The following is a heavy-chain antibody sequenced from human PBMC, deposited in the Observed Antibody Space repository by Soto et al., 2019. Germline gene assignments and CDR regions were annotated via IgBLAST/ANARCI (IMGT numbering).Heavy chain of an antibody. CDR1: GGTFSSYA. D-gene: IGHD2-21*02. J-gene: IGHJ1*01. CDR2: IIPIFGTA. Sequence: SVKVSCKVSGGTFSSYAISWVRQAPGKGLEWMGGIIPIFGTANYAQKFQGRVTITADESTSTAYLELSSLRSEDTAVYYCAAPCCGDCYPAEYFQHWGQGTLVTVSS. V-gene: IGHV1-69*13. CDR3: AAPCCGDCYPAEYFQH.